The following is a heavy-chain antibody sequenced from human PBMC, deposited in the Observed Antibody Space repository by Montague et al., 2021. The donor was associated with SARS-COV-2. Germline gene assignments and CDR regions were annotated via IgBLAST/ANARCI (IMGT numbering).Heavy chain of an antibody. CDR1: GFTFSSYW. J-gene: IGHJ5*02. CDR3: ARLKYTTSGGNWLDP. CDR2: IKEDGSDK. V-gene: IGHV3-7*01. Sequence: SLRLSCAASGFTFSSYWMTWVRQAPGKGLEWVANIKEDGSDKYYVDSVKGRFTISRDNAKNSLYLQMNSLRAEDTAMYYCARLKYTTSGGNWLDPWGQGTLGTVSS. D-gene: IGHD2-2*01.